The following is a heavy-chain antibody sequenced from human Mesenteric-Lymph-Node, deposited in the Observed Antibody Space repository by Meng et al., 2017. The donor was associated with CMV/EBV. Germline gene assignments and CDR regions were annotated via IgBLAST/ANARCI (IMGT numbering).Heavy chain of an antibody. J-gene: IGHJ4*02. CDR1: GFTFSNYA. CDR3: AKETDNYYSNYIDY. D-gene: IGHD4-11*01. Sequence: GESLKISCAASGFTFSNYAMSWVRQAPGKGLEWVSHISGSGGANTNYADSVRGRLNISRDSSENTLYLQMNSLRVEETAVYYCAKETDNYYSNYIDYWGQGTLVTVSS. CDR2: ISGSGGANT. V-gene: IGHV3-23*01.